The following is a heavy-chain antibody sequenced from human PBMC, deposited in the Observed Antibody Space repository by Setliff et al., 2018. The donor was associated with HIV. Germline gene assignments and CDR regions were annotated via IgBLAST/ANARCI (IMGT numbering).Heavy chain of an antibody. CDR1: GLNFIDAW. J-gene: IGHJ4*02. CDR2: ISSSGSTI. Sequence: LRLSCTVSGLNFIDAWMSWVRQAPGKGLEWVSYISSSGSTIYYADSVKGRFTISRDNAKNSLYLQMNSLRAEDTAVYYCARTMSGYSGLFDYWGQGTLVTVSS. CDR3: ARTMSGYSGLFDY. D-gene: IGHD5-12*01. V-gene: IGHV3-11*04.